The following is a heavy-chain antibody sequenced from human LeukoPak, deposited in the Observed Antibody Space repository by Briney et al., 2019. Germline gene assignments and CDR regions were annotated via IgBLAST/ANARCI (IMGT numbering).Heavy chain of an antibody. J-gene: IGHJ5*02. CDR2: ITPSTSTI. Sequence: GGSLRLSCAASGLTFSTYSFNWVRQAPGKGLEWVSYITPSTSTIYYADSVKGRFTISGDNAKKSVYLQMKSLRTEDTAVYYCAGQLVNEAWFDPWGQGTLVTVSS. CDR3: AGQLVNEAWFDP. V-gene: IGHV3-48*01. CDR1: GLTFSTYS. D-gene: IGHD6-6*01.